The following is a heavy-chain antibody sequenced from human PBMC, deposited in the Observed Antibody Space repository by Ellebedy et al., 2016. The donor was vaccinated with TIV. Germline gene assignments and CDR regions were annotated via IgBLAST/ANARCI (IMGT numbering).Heavy chain of an antibody. CDR1: GASFTDYY. D-gene: IGHD6-6*01. CDR2: IHPSGSS. Sequence: GSLRLSCAVYGASFTDYYWTWIRQPPGKGLEWIGEIHPSGSSTYNPSLKSRVTISLDTSKNQISLKLNSVTAADTAVYYCARGRDEAKTGYWGQGTLVTVSS. V-gene: IGHV4-34*01. J-gene: IGHJ4*02. CDR3: ARGRDEAKTGY.